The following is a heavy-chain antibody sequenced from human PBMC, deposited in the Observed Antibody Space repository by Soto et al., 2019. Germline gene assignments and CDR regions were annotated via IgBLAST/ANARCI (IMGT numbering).Heavy chain of an antibody. J-gene: IGHJ6*02. CDR3: ARTRTSGHYYDMDV. CDR1: GYSFTTYW. V-gene: IGHV5-51*01. CDR2: IYPGDSGT. D-gene: IGHD6-25*01. Sequence: GESLKISCEGSGYSFTTYWIAWVRQMPGKGLEWMGIIYPGDSGTRYSPSFQGQVTISADKSISTAYLQWSSLKASDSAMYYCARTRTSGHYYDMDVWGQGTTVTVSS.